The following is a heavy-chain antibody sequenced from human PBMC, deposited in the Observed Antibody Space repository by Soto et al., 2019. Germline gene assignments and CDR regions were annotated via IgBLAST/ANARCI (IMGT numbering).Heavy chain of an antibody. Sequence: QVQLVESGGGVVQPGRSLRLSCAASGFTLSNYGMHCVRRAPGKGLEWVSIMSYDGINKLYADSVKGRFTISRDNSKNTLYLQMDSLRAEDTAVYYCAKDVYCSTTGCLRNIVHCRGHGTRVTVSS. CDR3: AKDVYCSTTGCLRNIVHC. V-gene: IGHV3-30*18. CDR1: GFTLSNYG. CDR2: MSYDGINK. J-gene: IGHJ4*01. D-gene: IGHD2-2*01.